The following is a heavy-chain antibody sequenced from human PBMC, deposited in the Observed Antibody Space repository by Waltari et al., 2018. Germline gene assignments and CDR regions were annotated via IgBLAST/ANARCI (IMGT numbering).Heavy chain of an antibody. D-gene: IGHD6-19*01. CDR3: ARSKEWLVPDY. CDR1: GGSISSSSYY. V-gene: IGHV4-39*07. Sequence: QLQLQESGTGLVKPSETLSLTCPVSGGSISSSSYYWGWIRQPPGKGLEWIGSIYYSGSTYYNPSLKSRVTISVDTSKNQFSLKLSSVTAADTAVYYCARSKEWLVPDYWGQGTLVTVSS. CDR2: IYYSGST. J-gene: IGHJ4*02.